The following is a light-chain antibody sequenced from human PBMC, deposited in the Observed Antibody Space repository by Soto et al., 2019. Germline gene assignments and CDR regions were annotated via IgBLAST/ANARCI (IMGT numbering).Light chain of an antibody. Sequence: EIVLTQSPATLSLSPGERGTLSCRASESVTNYLAWYQQKPGQAPRLLVYDVSNRATGIPARFSGGGSGTDFTLTIINLDHEDFAVYYCKQRSDWPWTFGQWTKV. J-gene: IGKJ1*01. CDR2: DVS. CDR3: KQRSDWPWT. V-gene: IGKV3-11*01. CDR1: ESVTNY.